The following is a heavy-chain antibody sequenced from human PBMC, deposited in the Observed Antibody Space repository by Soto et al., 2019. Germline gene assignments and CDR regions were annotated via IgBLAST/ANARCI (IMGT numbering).Heavy chain of an antibody. V-gene: IGHV3-23*01. Sequence: EVQLLESGGGLVQPGGSLRLSCAASGFTFNNYAMTWVRQAPGKGLEWVSAISGGGDTTSYADSVKGRFTVSRDGSNNTLYLQMSSQRAEDTALYYCAKGRGGSGSLTPRVDFWGQGTLVTVSS. J-gene: IGHJ4*02. CDR3: AKGRGGSGSLTPRVDF. CDR2: ISGGGDTT. D-gene: IGHD3-10*01. CDR1: GFTFNNYA.